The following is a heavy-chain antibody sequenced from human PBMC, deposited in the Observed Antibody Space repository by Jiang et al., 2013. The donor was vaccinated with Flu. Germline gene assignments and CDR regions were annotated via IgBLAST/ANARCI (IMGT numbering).Heavy chain of an antibody. Sequence: GLVKPSETLPLTCTVSGGSIRSSSYYWGWIRQPPGKGLEWIGSIYYSGSTYYNPSLKSRVTISVDTSKNQFSLKLSSVTAADTAVYYCARRGYGSGSYYWGQGTLVTVSS. CDR1: GGSIRSSSYY. D-gene: IGHD3-10*01. J-gene: IGHJ4*02. CDR3: ARRGYGSGSYY. CDR2: IYYSGST. V-gene: IGHV4-39*07.